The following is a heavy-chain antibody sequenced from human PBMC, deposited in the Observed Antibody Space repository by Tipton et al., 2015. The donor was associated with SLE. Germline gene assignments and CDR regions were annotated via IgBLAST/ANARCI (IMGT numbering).Heavy chain of an antibody. CDR3: AKDQGWNAPDFDY. CDR1: GFTFSSYV. J-gene: IGHJ4*02. V-gene: IGHV3-23*03. D-gene: IGHD1-1*01. CDR2: IYSGSSTT. Sequence: GSLRLSCAASGFTFSSYVMSWVRQAPGKVLEWVSVIYSGSSTTHYADSVKGRFTISRDNSKNTLYLQMNSLRAEDTAVYYCAKDQGWNAPDFDYWGQGTLVTVSS.